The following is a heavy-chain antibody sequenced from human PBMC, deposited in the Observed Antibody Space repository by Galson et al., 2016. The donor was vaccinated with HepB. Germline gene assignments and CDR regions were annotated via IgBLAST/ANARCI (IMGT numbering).Heavy chain of an antibody. CDR1: GFAFSSYS. CDR2: IRSRSSTQ. Sequence: SLRLSCAASGFAFSSYSMHWVRQAPGKGLEWVSYIRSRSSTQCYAYPVKGRFTISRDNVQNSLYLHMNSVRAEDTAVYYCARDCDYICYTEASGFDFWGQGTLVTVSS. CDR3: ARDCDYICYTEASGFDF. J-gene: IGHJ4*02. V-gene: IGHV3-48*01. D-gene: IGHD2-8*01.